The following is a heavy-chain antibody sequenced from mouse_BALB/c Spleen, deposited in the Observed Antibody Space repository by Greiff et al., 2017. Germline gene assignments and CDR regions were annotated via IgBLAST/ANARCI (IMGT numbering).Heavy chain of an antibody. CDR1: GFTFSSFG. D-gene: IGHD2-4*01. CDR2: ISSGSSTI. V-gene: IGHV5-17*02. J-gene: IGHJ4*01. Sequence: EVQGVESGGGLVQPGGSRKLSCAASGFTFSSFGMHWVRQAPEKGLEWVAYISSGSSTIYYADTVKGRFTISRDNPKNTLFLQMTSLRSEDTAMYYCARWGDYDDYAMDYWGQGTSVTVSS. CDR3: ARWGDYDDYAMDY.